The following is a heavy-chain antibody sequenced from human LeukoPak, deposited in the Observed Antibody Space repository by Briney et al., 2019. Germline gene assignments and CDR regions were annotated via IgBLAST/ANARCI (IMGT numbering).Heavy chain of an antibody. CDR1: GYTFTSYY. D-gene: IGHD4-11*01. J-gene: IGHJ4*02. CDR3: ARVGTTGATADN. Sequence: ASVKVSCKASGYTFTSYYMHWVRQAPGQGLEWMGIINPRGGSTDYARKFQGRVTMTSDTSTSTVYMELKSLRSEDTAVYFCARVGTTGATADNWGQGTLVTVSS. V-gene: IGHV1-46*01. CDR2: INPRGGST.